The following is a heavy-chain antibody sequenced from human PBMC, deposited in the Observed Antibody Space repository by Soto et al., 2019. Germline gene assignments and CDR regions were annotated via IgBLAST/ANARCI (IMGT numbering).Heavy chain of an antibody. Sequence: QVQLVQSGAEVKKPGSSVKVSCKASGGTFSSYAISWVRQAPGQGLEWMGGIIPIFGTTNYAQKFQGRVTITADESTSTAYMELSSLRSEDTAVYYWARAGYYYDSSGLSSIDYWGQGTLVTVSS. CDR1: GGTFSSYA. D-gene: IGHD3-22*01. CDR2: IIPIFGTT. J-gene: IGHJ4*02. CDR3: ARAGYYYDSSGLSSIDY. V-gene: IGHV1-69*01.